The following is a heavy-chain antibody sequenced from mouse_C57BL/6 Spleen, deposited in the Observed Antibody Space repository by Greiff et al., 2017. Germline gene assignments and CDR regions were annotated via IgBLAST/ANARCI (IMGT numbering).Heavy chain of an antibody. CDR2: IDPENGDT. D-gene: IGHD1-1*01. J-gene: IGHJ3*01. V-gene: IGHV14-4*01. CDR1: GFNIKDDY. CDR3: TTPGSSYWFAY. Sequence: VQLQQSGAELVRPGASVKLSCTASGFNIKDDYMHWVKQRPEQGLEWIGWIDPENGDTEYASKFQGEATITADTSSNTAYLQLSSLTSEDTAVYYCTTPGSSYWFAYWGQGTLVTVSA.